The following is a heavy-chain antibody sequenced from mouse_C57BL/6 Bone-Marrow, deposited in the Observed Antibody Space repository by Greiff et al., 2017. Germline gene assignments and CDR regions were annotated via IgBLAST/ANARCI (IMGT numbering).Heavy chain of an antibody. J-gene: IGHJ2*01. CDR1: GYTFTGYW. CDR3: ARAISYYYGSSYEY. CDR2: IFPGSGST. Sequence: QVQLQQSGAELMKPGASVKLSCKATGYTFTGYWIAWVKQRPGHGLAWIGEIFPGSGSTNYNEKFKGKATFTADTSSNTAYMQPSSLTTEDSAIYYWARAISYYYGSSYEYWGQGTTLTVSA. D-gene: IGHD1-1*01. V-gene: IGHV1-9*01.